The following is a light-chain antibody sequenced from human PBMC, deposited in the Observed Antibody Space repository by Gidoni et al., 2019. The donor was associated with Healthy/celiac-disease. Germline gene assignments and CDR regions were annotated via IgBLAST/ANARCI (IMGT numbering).Light chain of an antibody. Sequence: QSALTQPASVSGSPGQSITISCTGTSSDVGSYNLVSWYQQHPGKAPKLMIYEVSKRPSGVSNRFTCSKSGNTASLTISGLQAEDEADYYCCSYAGSSTLEVFGTGTKVTVL. J-gene: IGLJ1*01. CDR1: SSDVGSYNL. CDR3: CSYAGSSTLEV. CDR2: EVS. V-gene: IGLV2-23*02.